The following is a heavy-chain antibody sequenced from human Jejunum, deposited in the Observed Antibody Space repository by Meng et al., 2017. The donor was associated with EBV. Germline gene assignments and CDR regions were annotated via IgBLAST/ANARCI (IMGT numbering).Heavy chain of an antibody. D-gene: IGHD3-3*01. J-gene: IGHJ4*02. V-gene: IGHV4-39*01. CDR3: AKTLGDFWSGGLDC. Sequence: LHLQVTGPGLVKPSETLSLTCTVSGGSISNSIYYWGWIRQPPGKVLEWIGSSYFSGNTYYNPSLKSRVSVSVDASKNQFSLKLTSVTAADTAVYYCAKTLGDFWSGGLDCWGQGTLVTVSS. CDR2: SYFSGNT. CDR1: GGSISNSIYY.